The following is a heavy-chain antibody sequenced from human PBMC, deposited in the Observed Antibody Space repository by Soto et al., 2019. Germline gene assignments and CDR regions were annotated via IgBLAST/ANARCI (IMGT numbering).Heavy chain of an antibody. CDR3: ARILVDYDFWSGYYTEYYYYYYMDV. D-gene: IGHD3-3*01. CDR1: GFSLSNARMG. Sequence: SGPTLVNPTETLTLTCTVSGFSLSNARMGVSWIRQPPGKALEWLAHIFSNDEKSYSTSLKSRLTISKDTSKSQVVLTMTNMDPVDTATYYCARILVDYDFWSGYYTEYYYYYYMDVWGKGTTVTVSS. J-gene: IGHJ6*03. V-gene: IGHV2-26*01. CDR2: IFSNDEK.